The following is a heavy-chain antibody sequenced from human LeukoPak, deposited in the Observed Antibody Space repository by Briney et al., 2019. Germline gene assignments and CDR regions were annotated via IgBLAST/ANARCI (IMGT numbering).Heavy chain of an antibody. D-gene: IGHD6-6*01. Sequence: SETLSLTCTVSGGSISSYYWRWIPPPPGKRLEWRGYIYYSGSTNYNPSLKSRVTISVDTSKNQFSLKLSSVTAADTAVYYCARVRIAAVDYWGQGTLVTVSS. J-gene: IGHJ4*02. CDR2: IYYSGST. V-gene: IGHV4-59*01. CDR1: GGSISSYY. CDR3: ARVRIAAVDY.